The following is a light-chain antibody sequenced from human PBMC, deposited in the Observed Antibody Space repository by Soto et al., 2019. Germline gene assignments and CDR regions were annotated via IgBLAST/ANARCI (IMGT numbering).Light chain of an antibody. CDR3: QQYDNYPLT. CDR2: DAS. Sequence: DIQMTQSPSTLSASVGDRVTITCXASQSVRSWLAWYQQKPGRAPKFLIYDASSLESGVPSRFSGSGSGTEFTLTISNLQPDDFATYYCQQYDNYPLTFGGGTKVDIK. J-gene: IGKJ4*01. V-gene: IGKV1-5*01. CDR1: QSVRSW.